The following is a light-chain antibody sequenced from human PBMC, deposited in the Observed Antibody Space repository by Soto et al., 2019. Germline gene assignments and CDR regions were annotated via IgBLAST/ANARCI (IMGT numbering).Light chain of an antibody. V-gene: IGLV2-14*01. Sequence: QSALTQPASVSGSPGQSITISCTGTSSDVGGYNYVSWYQQHPGKAPKLMIYEVSNRPSGIPDRFSGSKSGTSATLGITGLQTGVEADYYCGTWDSSLSAYVFGTGTKLTVL. CDR2: EVS. CDR1: SSDVGGYNY. J-gene: IGLJ1*01. CDR3: GTWDSSLSAYV.